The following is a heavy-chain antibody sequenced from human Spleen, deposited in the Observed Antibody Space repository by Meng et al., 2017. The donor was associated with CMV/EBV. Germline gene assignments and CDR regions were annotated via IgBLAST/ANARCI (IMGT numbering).Heavy chain of an antibody. CDR2: LVPIFGTP. D-gene: IGHD6-13*01. CDR3: ASRSGNSDRWYTEYFQH. V-gene: IGHV1-69*01. CDR1: TLTTYG. Sequence: TLTTYGFTWVRQAPGQGLEWVGGLVPIFGTPTYAQKFRGRVTITADDSTSTAYMEVSSLTSEDTAVYFCASRSGNSDRWYTEYFQHWGQGTLVTVSS. J-gene: IGHJ1*01.